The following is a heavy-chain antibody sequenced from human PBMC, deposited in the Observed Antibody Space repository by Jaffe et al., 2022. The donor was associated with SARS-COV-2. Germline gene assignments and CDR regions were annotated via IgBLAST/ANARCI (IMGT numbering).Heavy chain of an antibody. J-gene: IGHJ3*02. CDR3: ARYHFAADAPYDAFDI. CDR2: IYYSGST. V-gene: IGHV4-59*01. Sequence: QVQLQESGPGLVKPSETLSLTCTVSGGSISSYYWSWIRQPPGKGLEWIGYIYYSGSTNYNPSLKSRVTISVDTSKNQFSLKLSSVTAADTAVYYCARYHFAADAPYDAFDIWGQGTMVTVSS. D-gene: IGHD2-15*01. CDR1: GGSISSYY.